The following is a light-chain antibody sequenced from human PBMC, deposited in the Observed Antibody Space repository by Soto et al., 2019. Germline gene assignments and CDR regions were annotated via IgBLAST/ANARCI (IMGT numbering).Light chain of an antibody. CDR2: EVT. J-gene: IGLJ2*01. CDR3: SSFAGGGNPVL. CDR1: GSDVGGYNY. V-gene: IGLV2-8*01. Sequence: QSALTQPPSASGSRGQSVTISCTGTGSDVGGYNYVSWHQQHPGKAPKVMIYEVTKRPPGVPDRFSGSKSGNTASLTVSGLQAEDEADYYCSSFAGGGNPVLLGGGTKLTVL.